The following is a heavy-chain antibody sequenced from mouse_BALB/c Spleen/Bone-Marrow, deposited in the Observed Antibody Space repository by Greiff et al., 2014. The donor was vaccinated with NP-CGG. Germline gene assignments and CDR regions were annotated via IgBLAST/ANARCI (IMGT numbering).Heavy chain of an antibody. CDR1: GYSFTSYY. Sequence: EVQLQQSGPELMKPGASVKISCKASGYSFTSYYIHWVKQNHGKSLEWIGYIDPFNGVTIYNQKFKGKATLTADKSSSTAYMHLSSLPSEDSAVYYGARRVITTVPGFAYWGQGTLVTVSA. CDR2: IDPFNGVT. D-gene: IGHD2-4*01. CDR3: ARRVITTVPGFAY. J-gene: IGHJ3*01. V-gene: IGHV1-31*01.